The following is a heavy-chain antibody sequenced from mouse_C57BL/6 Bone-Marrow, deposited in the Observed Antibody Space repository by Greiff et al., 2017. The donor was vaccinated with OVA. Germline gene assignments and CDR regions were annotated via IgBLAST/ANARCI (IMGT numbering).Heavy chain of an antibody. V-gene: IGHV14-4*01. CDR3: TTYGYDGDWYFDV. D-gene: IGHD2-2*01. CDR1: GFNIKDDY. CDR2: IDPEDGDT. Sequence: EVKLQQSGAELVRPGASVKLSCTASGFNIKDDYMHWVKQRPEQGLEWIGWIDPEDGDTEYASKFQGKAPITAYTSSNTAYLQLSSLTSEDTAVYYCTTYGYDGDWYFDVWGTGTTVTVSS. J-gene: IGHJ1*03.